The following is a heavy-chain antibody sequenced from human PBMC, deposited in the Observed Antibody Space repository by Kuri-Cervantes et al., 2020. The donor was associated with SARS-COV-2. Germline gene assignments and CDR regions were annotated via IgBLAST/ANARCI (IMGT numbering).Heavy chain of an antibody. CDR1: GGSFSDYY. CDR2: INHSGST. Sequence: SETLSLTCAVYGGSFSDYYWSWIRQPPGKGLEWIGEINHSGSTNYNPSFKSRVTISVDTSKNQFSLKLSSVTAADTAVYYCARGLRGATNDWGQGTLVTVSS. V-gene: IGHV4-34*01. J-gene: IGHJ4*02. D-gene: IGHD1-26*01. CDR3: ARGLRGATND.